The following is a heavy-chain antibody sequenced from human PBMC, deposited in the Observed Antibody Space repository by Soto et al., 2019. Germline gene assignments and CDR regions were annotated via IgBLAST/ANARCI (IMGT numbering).Heavy chain of an antibody. J-gene: IGHJ3*02. Sequence: GESLKISCKGSGYNFANYWIGCVRQMPGKGLEWMGMIFPGDSDTKNSPSLQGQITMSVDKSDSSAYLQWRSLKASDTAMYYCAAGYTTGPDAFDIWGQGTMVTVSS. CDR1: GYNFANYW. CDR2: IFPGDSDT. V-gene: IGHV5-51*01. CDR3: AAGYTTGPDAFDI. D-gene: IGHD6-13*01.